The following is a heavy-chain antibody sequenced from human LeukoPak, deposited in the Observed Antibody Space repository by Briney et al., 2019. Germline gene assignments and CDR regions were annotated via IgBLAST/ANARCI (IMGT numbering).Heavy chain of an antibody. CDR2: IIPILGLA. V-gene: IGHV1-69*04. D-gene: IGHD3-22*01. J-gene: IGHJ6*02. Sequence: ASVKVSCKASGGTFSNYAISWVRQAPGQGLEWMGRIIPILGLANYAQKFQGRVTITADKSTNTAYMELSSPRSEDTAVFYCARGRISYYDISGDYYYYYGMDVWGQGPTVTVSS. CDR1: GGTFSNYA. CDR3: ARGRISYYDISGDYYYYYGMDV.